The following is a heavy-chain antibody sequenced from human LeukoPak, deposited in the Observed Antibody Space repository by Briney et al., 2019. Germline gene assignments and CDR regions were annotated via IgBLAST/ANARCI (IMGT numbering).Heavy chain of an antibody. CDR2: IYHSGST. CDR1: GGSISSGGYS. CDR3: ARAMGDSSGYPWGGNYYGMDV. Sequence: PSETLSLTCAVSGGSISSGGYSWSWLRQPPGKGLEWIGYIYHSGSTYYNPSLKSRVTISVDRSKNQFSLKLSSVTAADTAVYYCARAMGDSSGYPWGGNYYGMDVWGQGTTVTVSS. D-gene: IGHD3-22*01. V-gene: IGHV4-30-2*01. J-gene: IGHJ6*02.